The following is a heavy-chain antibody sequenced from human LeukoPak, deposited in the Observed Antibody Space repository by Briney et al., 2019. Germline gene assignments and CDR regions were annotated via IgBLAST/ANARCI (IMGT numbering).Heavy chain of an antibody. CDR2: IYTSGST. V-gene: IGHV4-4*07. D-gene: IGHD3-3*01. CDR1: GGSISSYY. CDR3: AREIFGVAQWYYYMDV. J-gene: IGHJ6*03. Sequence: PSETLSLTCTVSGGSISSYYWSWIRQPAGKGLEWIGRIYTSGSTNYNPSLKSRVTMSVDTSKNRFSLKLSSVTAADTAVYYCAREIFGVAQWYYYMDVWGKGTTVTVSS.